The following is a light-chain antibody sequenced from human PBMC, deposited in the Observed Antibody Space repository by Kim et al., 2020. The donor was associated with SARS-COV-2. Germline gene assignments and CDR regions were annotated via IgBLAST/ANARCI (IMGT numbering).Light chain of an antibody. CDR3: QQTYDPPYT. V-gene: IGKV1-39*01. Sequence: SASVGDRVTSTCRASHSISRNLNWYQQEPGKAPNLLIYAVSKLQSGVPSRFTGSGSGTDFTLTISSLHPVDFASYYCQQTYDPPYTFGQGTKLEI. J-gene: IGKJ2*01. CDR2: AVS. CDR1: HSISRN.